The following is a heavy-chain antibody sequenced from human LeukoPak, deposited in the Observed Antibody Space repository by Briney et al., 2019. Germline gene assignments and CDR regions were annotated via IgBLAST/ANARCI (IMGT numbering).Heavy chain of an antibody. D-gene: IGHD3-3*01. CDR2: IYSTGTT. Sequence: SETLSLTCTVSGASVSSGHYYWGWIRQPPGKGLEWIGSIYSTGTTYYNPSLKSRVIISIDTSKNQFSLNLSSVTAAGSSVYYCARRKDFWSGLVNYWGQGTLVTVSS. CDR1: GASVSSGHYY. CDR3: ARRKDFWSGLVNY. V-gene: IGHV4-39*01. J-gene: IGHJ4*02.